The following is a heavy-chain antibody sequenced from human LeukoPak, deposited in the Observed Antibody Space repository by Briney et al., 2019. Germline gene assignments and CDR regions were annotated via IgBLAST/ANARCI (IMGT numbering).Heavy chain of an antibody. CDR2: VYHSGST. J-gene: IGHJ3*02. CDR3: ARLHVPYCGGDCYSNAFDI. D-gene: IGHD2-21*02. Sequence: PSGTLSLTCAVSGGSISSSNWWSWVRQPPGKGLEWIGEVYHSGSTNYNPSLKSRVTISVDTSKNQFSLKLSSVTAADTAVYYCARLHVPYCGGDCYSNAFDIWGQGTMVTVSS. CDR1: GGSISSSNW. V-gene: IGHV4-4*02.